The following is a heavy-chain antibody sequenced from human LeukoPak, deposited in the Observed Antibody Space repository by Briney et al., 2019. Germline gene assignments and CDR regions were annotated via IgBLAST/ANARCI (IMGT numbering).Heavy chain of an antibody. CDR3: AKRGSNYGDFDS. Sequence: GASVKVSCKASGYTSTSYDISWVRQAAGQGLEWMGWMNPNSGDTGYAQKFQGRVTMTRNTSITTAYMELSSLRSEDTAVYYCAKRGSNYGDFDSWGQGTLVTVSS. CDR2: MNPNSGDT. V-gene: IGHV1-8*01. CDR1: GYTSTSYD. J-gene: IGHJ5*01. D-gene: IGHD5-18*01.